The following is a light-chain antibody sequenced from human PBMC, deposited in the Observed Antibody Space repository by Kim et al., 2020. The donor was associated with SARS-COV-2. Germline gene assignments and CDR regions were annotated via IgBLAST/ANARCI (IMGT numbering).Light chain of an antibody. J-gene: IGKJ4*01. V-gene: IGKV1-16*02. Sequence: ASVGDRVTITGRASQDINHHVAWYQQRTEKAPQSLSYAVYSVQSGVPSKFSGSGSATDFTLTIRILQPEEFATYYCQKYSTHQLTFGGGTKVDI. CDR2: AVY. CDR1: QDINHH. CDR3: QKYSTHQLT.